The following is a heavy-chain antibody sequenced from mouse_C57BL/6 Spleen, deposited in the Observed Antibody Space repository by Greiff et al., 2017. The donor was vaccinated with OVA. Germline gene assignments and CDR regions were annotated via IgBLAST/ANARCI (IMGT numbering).Heavy chain of an antibody. V-gene: IGHV3-6*01. Sequence: EVQLVESGPGLVKPSQSLSLTCSVTGYSITSGYYWNWIRQFPGNKLEWMGYISYDGSNNYNPSLKNRISITRDTSKNQFFLKLNSVTTEDTATYYCARALYGRGYFDVWGTGTTVTVSS. CDR1: GYSITSGYY. D-gene: IGHD1-1*01. J-gene: IGHJ1*03. CDR2: ISYDGSN. CDR3: ARALYGRGYFDV.